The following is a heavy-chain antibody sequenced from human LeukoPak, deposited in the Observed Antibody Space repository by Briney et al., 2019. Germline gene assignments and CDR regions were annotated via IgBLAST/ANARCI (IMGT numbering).Heavy chain of an antibody. CDR2: IYYSGST. D-gene: IGHD6-13*01. V-gene: IGHV4-59*08. Sequence: SETLSLTCTVSGGSISSYYWSWIRQPPGKGLEWIGYIYYSGSTNYNPSLKSRVTISVDTSKNQFSLKLCSVTAADTAVYYCARLFTAAGIDYWGQGTLVTVSS. CDR1: GGSISSYY. CDR3: ARLFTAAGIDY. J-gene: IGHJ4*02.